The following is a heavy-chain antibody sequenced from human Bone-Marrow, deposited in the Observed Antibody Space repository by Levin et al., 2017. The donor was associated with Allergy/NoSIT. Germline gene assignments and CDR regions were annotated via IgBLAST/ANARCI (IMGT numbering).Heavy chain of an antibody. D-gene: IGHD3-3*01. CDR1: GASISSFY. J-gene: IGHJ5*02. V-gene: IGHV4-59*01. CDR2: LFYSGTT. Sequence: SETLSLTCNVSGASISSFYWSWIRQSPGKGLEWIGYLFYSGTTKYNPSLESRVTMSIDLSKSQIALQLRSVSAADTAVYFCARVIGIVGASPAEQRDWFHPWGQGTLVTVSS. CDR3: ARVIGIVGASPAEQRDWFHP.